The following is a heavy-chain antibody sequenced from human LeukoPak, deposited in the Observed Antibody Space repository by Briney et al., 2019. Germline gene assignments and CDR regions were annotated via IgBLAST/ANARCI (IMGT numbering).Heavy chain of an antibody. D-gene: IGHD2/OR15-2a*01. V-gene: IGHV4-31*11. CDR2: IYYSGST. Sequence: SETLSLTCAVYGGSFSGYYWSWIRQHPGKGLEWIGCIYYSGSTYYNPSLKSRVTISVDTSKNQFSLKLSSVTAADTAVYYCASLVSGPQGDYWGQGTLVTVSS. CDR3: ASLVSGPQGDY. CDR1: GGSFSGYY. J-gene: IGHJ4*02.